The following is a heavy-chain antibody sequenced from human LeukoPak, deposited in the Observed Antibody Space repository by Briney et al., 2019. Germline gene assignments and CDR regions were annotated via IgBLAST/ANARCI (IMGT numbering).Heavy chain of an antibody. Sequence: GSLRLSCAASGFTFSSYAMSWVRQAPGKGLEWLGYVYFRGNTEYNPSLQSRVTISVDTSKNQFSLKMTSVTAADTAVYYCARHPPRGASGLGFDCWGQGTLVTVSS. D-gene: IGHD1-26*01. V-gene: IGHV4-59*08. CDR3: ARHPPRGASGLGFDC. CDR2: VYFRGNT. J-gene: IGHJ4*02. CDR1: GFTFSSYA.